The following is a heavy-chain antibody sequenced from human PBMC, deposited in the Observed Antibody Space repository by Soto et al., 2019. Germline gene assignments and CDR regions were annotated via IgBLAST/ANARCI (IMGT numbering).Heavy chain of an antibody. Sequence: EVQLLESGAGLVQPGGSLRLSCAASGFTFSSYGMSWVRQAPGKGLEWVSSISGSGGSTYYADSVKGRFTISRDNSKNTLYLQMSSLRAEDTAVYYCANRNDYGSGSYFPFDHWGQGTLVTVSS. V-gene: IGHV3-23*01. CDR3: ANRNDYGSGSYFPFDH. CDR1: GFTFSSYG. J-gene: IGHJ4*02. D-gene: IGHD3-10*01. CDR2: ISGSGGST.